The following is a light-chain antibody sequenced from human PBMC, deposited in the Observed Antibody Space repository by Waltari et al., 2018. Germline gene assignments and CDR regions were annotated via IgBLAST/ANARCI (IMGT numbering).Light chain of an antibody. J-gene: IGKJ1*01. CDR2: GTS. Sequence: EIVLTQSPVTLSMSPGERATLSCWASQSVGRALAWYKQKPGQAPRVLISGTSIRAAGSPDRFSGSGSGTDFSLTINRLEAEDFTVYYCQHYVRLPVTFGQGTKVELK. V-gene: IGKV3-20*01. CDR3: QHYVRLPVT. CDR1: QSVGRA.